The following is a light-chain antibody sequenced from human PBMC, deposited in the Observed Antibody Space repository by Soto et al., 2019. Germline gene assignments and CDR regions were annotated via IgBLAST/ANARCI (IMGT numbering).Light chain of an antibody. CDR2: GNN. V-gene: IGLV1-40*01. CDR1: SSNIGAGYD. J-gene: IGLJ1*01. CDR3: QSDDSSLRV. Sequence: QSALTQPPSVSGAPGQRVTISCTGSSSNIGAGYDVHWYQQVPGTAPKLLIYGNNNRPSGVPDRFSGSKSGTSASLAIDGLQAEDDADYYCQSDDSSLRVFGTGTKLTVL.